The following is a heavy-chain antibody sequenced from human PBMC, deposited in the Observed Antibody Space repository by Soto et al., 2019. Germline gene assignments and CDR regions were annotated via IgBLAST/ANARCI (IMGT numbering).Heavy chain of an antibody. CDR3: ARVGPSNYYYDRSGYSDY. J-gene: IGHJ4*02. D-gene: IGHD3-22*01. Sequence: GASVKVSCKASGYTFTSYYMHWVRQAPGQGLEWMGIINPSGGSTSYAQKFQGRVTMTRDTSTSTVYMELSSLRSEDTAVYYCARVGPSNYYYDRSGYSDYWGQGALVTVSS. V-gene: IGHV1-46*01. CDR1: GYTFTSYY. CDR2: INPSGGST.